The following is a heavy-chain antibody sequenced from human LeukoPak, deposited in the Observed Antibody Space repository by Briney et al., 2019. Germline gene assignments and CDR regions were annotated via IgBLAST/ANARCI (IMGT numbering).Heavy chain of an antibody. V-gene: IGHV4-38-2*02. CDR3: ATDQAYCGGDCYLDL. Sequence: SETLSLTCAVSDYSISSAYYWGWIRRPPRKGLEWIGSIYHSGSTDYNPSLKSRVTISVDTSKNQFSLKLRSVTAADTAVYYCATDQAYCGGDCYLDLWGHGTLVTVSS. CDR1: DYSISSAYY. CDR2: IYHSGST. D-gene: IGHD2-21*02. J-gene: IGHJ5*02.